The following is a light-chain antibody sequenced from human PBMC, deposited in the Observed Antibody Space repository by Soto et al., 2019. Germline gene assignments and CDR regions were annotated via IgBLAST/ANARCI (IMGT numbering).Light chain of an antibody. J-gene: IGKJ3*01. CDR2: GAS. Sequence: SPIPLTQSPGARSTLFCSTTRHVRDRCLAWYQQKRGQAPRVLIHGASNRATGIPDRFSGSGSGTDFTLTISSLEPEDVAVYYCKQRSNLPFTFGRGTKVDIK. CDR1: RHVRDRC. V-gene: IGKV3-11*01. CDR3: KQRSNLPFT.